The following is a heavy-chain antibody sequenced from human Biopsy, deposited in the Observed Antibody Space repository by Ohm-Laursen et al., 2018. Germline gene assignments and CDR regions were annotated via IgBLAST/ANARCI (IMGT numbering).Heavy chain of an antibody. Sequence: ASVKVSCKTSGYTFTSYEINWVRQATGQGLEWMGWMNPDSGKTGYAQNFQGRVTMTRNTSISTAYMELSSLRSEDTAVYFCARADPPLFYYGSGSSNWFDPWGQGTLVIVSS. CDR3: ARADPPLFYYGSGSSNWFDP. D-gene: IGHD3-10*01. CDR2: MNPDSGKT. V-gene: IGHV1-8*01. CDR1: GYTFTSYE. J-gene: IGHJ5*02.